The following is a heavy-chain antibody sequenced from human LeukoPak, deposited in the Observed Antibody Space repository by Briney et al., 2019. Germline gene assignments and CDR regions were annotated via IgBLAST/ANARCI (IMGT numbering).Heavy chain of an antibody. V-gene: IGHV3-20*04. Sequence: PGGSLRLSRAASGFTFDDYGMSWVRQAPGKGLEWVSGINWNGGSTGYADSVKGRFTISRDNAKNSLYLQMNSLRAEDTALYYCARDYSSGWYDAFDIWGQGTMVTVSS. D-gene: IGHD6-19*01. CDR2: INWNGGST. CDR3: ARDYSSGWYDAFDI. CDR1: GFTFDDYG. J-gene: IGHJ3*02.